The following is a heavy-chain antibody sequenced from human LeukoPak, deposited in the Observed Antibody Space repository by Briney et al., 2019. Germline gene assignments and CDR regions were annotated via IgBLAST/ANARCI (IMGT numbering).Heavy chain of an antibody. CDR1: GYSFTSYW. Sequence: GESLKISCKGSGYSFTSYWIGWVRQMPGKGLEWMGIIYPGDSDTRYSPSFQGQVTIPADKSISTAYLQWSSLKASDTAMYYCARHKRGYSGYDHNWFDPWGQGTLVTVSS. CDR3: ARHKRGYSGYDHNWFDP. V-gene: IGHV5-51*01. CDR2: IYPGDSDT. D-gene: IGHD5-12*01. J-gene: IGHJ5*02.